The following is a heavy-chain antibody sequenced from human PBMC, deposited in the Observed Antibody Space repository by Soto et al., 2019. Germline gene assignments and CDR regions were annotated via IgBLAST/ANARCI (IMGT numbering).Heavy chain of an antibody. V-gene: IGHV1-2*06. CDR1: GYNFIAQN. CDR3: ARERHLNSPSDAFDL. CDR2: MNPNSGGS. D-gene: IGHD2-15*01. Sequence: QVHLVQSGAEVKKPGASVKVSCMASGYNFIAQNIHWVRQAPGLGLEWMGQMNPNSGGSDYAQEVQGKVTVTRDTSIAKVYMELTSLKADDTAVYYCARERHLNSPSDAFDLWGQGTMVIVSS. J-gene: IGHJ3*01.